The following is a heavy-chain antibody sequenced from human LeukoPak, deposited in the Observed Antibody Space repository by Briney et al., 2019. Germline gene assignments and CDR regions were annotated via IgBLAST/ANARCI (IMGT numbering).Heavy chain of an antibody. CDR3: ATVGLGDIVVVVAAMV. D-gene: IGHD2-15*01. J-gene: IGHJ4*02. V-gene: IGHV3-48*01. Sequence: PGGSLRLSCAASGFTFSSYSMNWVRQAPGKGLEWVSYISSSSSTIYYADSVKGRFTISRDNAKNSLYLQMNSLRAEDTAVYYCATVGLGDIVVVVAAMVWGQGTLVTVSS. CDR2: ISSSSSTI. CDR1: GFTFSSYS.